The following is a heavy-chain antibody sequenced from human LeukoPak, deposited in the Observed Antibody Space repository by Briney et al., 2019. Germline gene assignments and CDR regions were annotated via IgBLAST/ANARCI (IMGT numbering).Heavy chain of an antibody. CDR2: IYHGGTT. V-gene: IGHV4-4*02. D-gene: IGHD4-17*01. J-gene: IGHJ4*02. CDR3: ATYAYGGDYGSYYFDY. CDR1: GGSITSSHW. Sequence: SETLSLTCAVSGGSITSSHWCSWARQPPGKGLEWIGVIYHGGTTNYNPSLESRVIMSVDKAKNQFSLNLSSVTAADTAVYYCATYAYGGDYGSYYFDYWGQGTLVTVSS.